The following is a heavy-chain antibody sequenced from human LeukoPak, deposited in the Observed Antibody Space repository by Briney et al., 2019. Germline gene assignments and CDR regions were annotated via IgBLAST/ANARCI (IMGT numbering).Heavy chain of an antibody. Sequence: GGSLRLSCAASGFTFSSYAMHWVRQAPGKGLEWVAVISYDGSNKYYADSVKGRFTISRDNSKNTLYLQMNSLRAEDTAVYYCARESGSGWSPWGQGTLVIVSS. CDR3: ARESGSGWSP. CDR1: GFTFSSYA. CDR2: ISYDGSNK. D-gene: IGHD6-19*01. V-gene: IGHV3-30-3*01. J-gene: IGHJ5*02.